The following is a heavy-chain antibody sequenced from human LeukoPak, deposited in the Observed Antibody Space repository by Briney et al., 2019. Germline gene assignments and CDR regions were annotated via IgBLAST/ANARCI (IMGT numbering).Heavy chain of an antibody. V-gene: IGHV4-59*01. Sequence: SETLSLTCTVSGGSISSYYWSWIRQPPGKGLEWIGYIYYSGSTNDNPSLKSRVTISVDTSKNQFSLKLSSVTAADTAVYYCARGRDILTGYYPSYMDVWGKGTTVTVSS. CDR1: GGSISSYY. CDR2: IYYSGST. J-gene: IGHJ6*03. D-gene: IGHD3-9*01. CDR3: ARGRDILTGYYPSYMDV.